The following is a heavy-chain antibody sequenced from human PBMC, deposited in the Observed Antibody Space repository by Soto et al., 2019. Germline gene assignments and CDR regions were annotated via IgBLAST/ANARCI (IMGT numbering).Heavy chain of an antibody. V-gene: IGHV4-39*01. D-gene: IGHD2-21*02. CDR3: ARLKGLTHDAFDI. CDR2: IYYSGST. CDR1: AGSISNSIYY. J-gene: IGHJ3*02. Sequence: SETLSLTCSVSAGSISNSIYYWGWIRQPPGKELEWIGSIYYSGSTYYNPSLKSRVTISVDTPKNQFSLNLRSVTAADTAVYYCARLKGLTHDAFDIWGQGTMVTVSS.